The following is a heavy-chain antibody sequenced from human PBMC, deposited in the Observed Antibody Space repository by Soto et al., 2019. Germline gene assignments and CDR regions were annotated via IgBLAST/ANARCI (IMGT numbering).Heavy chain of an antibody. CDR3: ARVSCSGGSCYSAFDS. V-gene: IGHV4-59*01. CDR1: GGSISSYY. D-gene: IGHD2-15*01. CDR2: LYYSGST. Sequence: QVQMQESGPGLVKPSEPLYLTCTVSGGSISSYYWSWIRQPPGKGLEWIGYLYYSGSTNSNPSLKSRVTTSVDTSKYRFPLKLSSVTAADTAVYYCARVSCSGGSCYSAFDSWGQGKMVTVSS. J-gene: IGHJ3*02.